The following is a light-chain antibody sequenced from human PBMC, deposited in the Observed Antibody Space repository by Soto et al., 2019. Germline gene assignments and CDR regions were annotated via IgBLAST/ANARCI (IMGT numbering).Light chain of an antibody. V-gene: IGKV3-11*01. CDR1: QSGSSY. CDR3: QQRSNWRT. CDR2: DAS. Sequence: EIVLTQSPATLSLSPGERATLSCRASQSGSSYLAWYKQKTSQDPKLLIYDASKRDTGIQARFSGREYGTDFTLTISSLEPEDFAVYYCQQRSNWRTFGQGTKVDIK. J-gene: IGKJ1*01.